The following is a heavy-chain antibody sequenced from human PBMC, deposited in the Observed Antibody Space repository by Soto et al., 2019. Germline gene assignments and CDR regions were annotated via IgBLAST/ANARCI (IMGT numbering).Heavy chain of an antibody. J-gene: IGHJ3*02. CDR3: AKYGITMIVVVIDAFDI. V-gene: IGHV3-23*01. D-gene: IGHD3-22*01. CDR2: ISGSGGST. Sequence: GGSLRLSCAASGFTFSSYAMSWVRQAPGKGLEWVSAISGSGGSTYYADPVKGRFTISGDNSKNTLYLQMNSLRAEDTAVYYCAKYGITMIVVVIDAFDIWGQGTMVTVSS. CDR1: GFTFSSYA.